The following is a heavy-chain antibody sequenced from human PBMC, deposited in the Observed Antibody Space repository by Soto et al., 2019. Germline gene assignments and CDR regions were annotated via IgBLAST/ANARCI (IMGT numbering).Heavy chain of an antibody. D-gene: IGHD2-15*01. CDR1: GFTFSSYA. Sequence: GGSLRLSCAASGFTFSSYAMSWVRQAPGKGLEWVSAISGSGGSTYYADSVKGRFTISRDNSKNTLYLQMNSLRAEDTAVYYCAKVRYCSGGSCDYYYYYGMDVWGQGTTVTVSS. CDR3: AKVRYCSGGSCDYYYYYGMDV. V-gene: IGHV3-23*01. CDR2: ISGSGGST. J-gene: IGHJ6*02.